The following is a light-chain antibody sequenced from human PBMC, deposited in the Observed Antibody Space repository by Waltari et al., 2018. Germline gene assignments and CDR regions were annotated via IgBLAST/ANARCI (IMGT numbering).Light chain of an antibody. CDR2: DTF. CDR1: QSVDRC. V-gene: IGKV3-11*02. CDR3: QQRLNWPPVT. Sequence: EVVLTQSPATLSLSPGERATLTCRASQSVDRCLAWYQQKHVQAPRLLISDTFFRATVIQARFSGGGSGRDFTLTISSLEPEDFAVYYCQQRLNWPPVTFGQGTRLEIK. J-gene: IGKJ5*01.